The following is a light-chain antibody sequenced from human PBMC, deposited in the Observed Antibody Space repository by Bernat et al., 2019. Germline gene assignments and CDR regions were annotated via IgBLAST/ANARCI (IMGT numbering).Light chain of an antibody. Sequence: EIVLTQSPATLSLSPGERATLSCRASQSVSSSLAWYQHKPGQAPRLLIYDASSRATGIPARFSGSGSGTDFTLAISRLEPEDFAVYYCQQRGNWPLTVGGGTKVEIK. CDR1: QSVSSS. V-gene: IGKV3-11*01. CDR2: DAS. CDR3: QQRGNWPLT. J-gene: IGKJ4*01.